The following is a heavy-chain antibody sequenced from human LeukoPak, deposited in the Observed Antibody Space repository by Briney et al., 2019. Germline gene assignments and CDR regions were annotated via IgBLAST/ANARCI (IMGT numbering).Heavy chain of an antibody. CDR2: IHYGGRT. D-gene: IGHD3/OR15-3a*01. CDR3: AREWTPYFDY. V-gene: IGHV4-59*01. Sequence: SETLSLTCIVSGGSISSYYWSWIRQPPGKGLEWIGCIHYGGRTNYNPSLKSRVTISLDMSKNQFSLRLGSVTAADTAVYYCAREWTPYFDYWGQGTLVTVSS. J-gene: IGHJ4*02. CDR1: GGSISSYY.